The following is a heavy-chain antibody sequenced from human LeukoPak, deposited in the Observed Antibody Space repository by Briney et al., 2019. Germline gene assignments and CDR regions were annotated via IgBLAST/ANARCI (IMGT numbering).Heavy chain of an antibody. Sequence: PGGSLRLSCAGSGFPLRSYAMNWVRQAPGKGLEWVSGITDSDYSTYYADSVKGRFTTSRDNSESTLYLQMSSLRAEDTAVYYCAKDPDDDFVLWGQGTLVTVSS. CDR3: AKDPDDDFVL. CDR1: GFPLRSYA. J-gene: IGHJ4*02. CDR2: ITDSDYST. D-gene: IGHD3-16*01. V-gene: IGHV3-23*01.